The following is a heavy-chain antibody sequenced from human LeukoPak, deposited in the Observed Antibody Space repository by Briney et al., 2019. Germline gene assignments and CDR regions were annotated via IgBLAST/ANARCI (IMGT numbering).Heavy chain of an antibody. CDR3: ARAPTDYYYYYGMDV. D-gene: IGHD4-17*01. Sequence: GSLRLSCAASGFTFSSYAMHWVRQAPGKGLEWVAVISYDGSNKYYADSVKGRFTISRDNSKNTLYLQMNSLRAEDTAVYYCARAPTDYYYYYGMDVWGQGTTVTVSS. CDR1: GFTFSSYA. V-gene: IGHV3-30-3*01. J-gene: IGHJ6*02. CDR2: ISYDGSNK.